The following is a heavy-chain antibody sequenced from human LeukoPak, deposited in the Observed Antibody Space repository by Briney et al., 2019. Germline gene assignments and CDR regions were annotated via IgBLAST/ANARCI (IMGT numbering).Heavy chain of an antibody. CDR2: IYFSGST. CDR3: ARGRGYAKFDR. Sequence: SDTLSLTCTVSGDSIGTYYWSWIRQPPGKGLEWIGYIYFSGSTDYSPSLKSRVTISLDTSKNQISLRLSSVTAADTAVYYCARGRGYAKFDRWGQGTLVTVSS. D-gene: IGHD3-16*01. J-gene: IGHJ5*02. V-gene: IGHV4-59*07. CDR1: GDSIGTYY.